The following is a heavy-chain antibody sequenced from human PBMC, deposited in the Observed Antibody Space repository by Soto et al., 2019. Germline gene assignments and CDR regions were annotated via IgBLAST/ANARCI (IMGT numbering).Heavy chain of an antibody. CDR2: IIPIFGTA. CDR3: AREQKMVRGVSGRLNWFDP. Sequence: QVQLVQSGAEVKKPGSSVKVSCKASGGTFSSYAISWVRQAPGQGLEWMGGIIPIFGTANYAQKFQGRVTITADEYTRTAYMELSSLRSEDTAVYYCAREQKMVRGVSGRLNWFDPWGQGTLVTVSS. V-gene: IGHV1-69*01. J-gene: IGHJ5*02. CDR1: GGTFSSYA. D-gene: IGHD3-10*01.